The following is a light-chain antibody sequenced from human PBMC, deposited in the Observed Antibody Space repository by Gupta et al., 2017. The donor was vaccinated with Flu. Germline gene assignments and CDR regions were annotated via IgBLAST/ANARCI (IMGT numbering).Light chain of an antibody. J-gene: IGLJ3*02. CDR3: PVYYDGVWV. CDR1: TGAVTSGYY. V-gene: IGLV7-43*01. CDR2: TTT. Sequence: QAVVTQAPSLTVSPGGPVPLTCAASTGAVTSGYYPAWFQQRPGHPLRLVVYTTTKSHACTPACFSGSLLAGTAAPTLSGVQAEDDADYYCPVYYDGVWVFGGGTKLTVL.